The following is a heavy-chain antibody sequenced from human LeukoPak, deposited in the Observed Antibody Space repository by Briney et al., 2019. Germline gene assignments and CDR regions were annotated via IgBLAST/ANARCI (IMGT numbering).Heavy chain of an antibody. J-gene: IGHJ5*02. CDR2: IFYSGST. V-gene: IGHV4-59*01. CDR3: ASSIAVAGTGWFDP. CDR1: GGSISSYY. Sequence: PSETLSLTCTVSGGSISSYYWSWIRQPPGKGLEWIGYIFYSGSTNYNPSLKSRVTISVDTSKNQFSLKPSSVTAADTAVYYCASSIAVAGTGWFDPWGQGTLVTVSS. D-gene: IGHD6-19*01.